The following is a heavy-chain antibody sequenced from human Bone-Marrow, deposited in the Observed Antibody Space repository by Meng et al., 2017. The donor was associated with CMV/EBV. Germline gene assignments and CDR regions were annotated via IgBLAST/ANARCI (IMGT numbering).Heavy chain of an antibody. CDR1: GFTFSSYS. CDR3: ARERVDRY. Sequence: GESLKISCAASGFTFSSYSMNWVRQAPGKGLEWVSSISSSSSYIYYADSVKGRFTISRDNAKNSLDLQMNSLRAEDTAVYYCARERVDRYWGQGTLVTVSS. V-gene: IGHV3-21*01. CDR2: ISSSSSYI. D-gene: IGHD2-2*01. J-gene: IGHJ4*02.